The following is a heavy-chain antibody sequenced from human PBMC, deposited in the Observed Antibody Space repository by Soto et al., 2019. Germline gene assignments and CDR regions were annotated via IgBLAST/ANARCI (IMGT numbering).Heavy chain of an antibody. CDR2: IRQDGSEK. V-gene: IGHV3-7*04. CDR1: GFTFSSNW. D-gene: IGHD2-2*01. CDR3: AREIVVARGASYFDY. Sequence: EVPLVESGGNLVQPGGSPRLSCVGSGFTFSSNWMAWVRQAPGKGLEWVGNIRQDGSEKNYVDSVKGRFTISRDNAKNSLYLQMNSLRAEDTAVYYCAREIVVARGASYFDYWGPGTLVTVSS. J-gene: IGHJ4*02.